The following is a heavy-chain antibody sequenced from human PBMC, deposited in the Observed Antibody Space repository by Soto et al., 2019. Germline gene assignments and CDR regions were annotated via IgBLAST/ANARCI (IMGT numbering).Heavy chain of an antibody. CDR3: ARLYASAWAFDY. CDR2: TYYRSNWFN. D-gene: IGHD6-19*01. V-gene: IGHV6-1*01. CDR1: GDSVSSNSAG. Sequence: PSQTLSLTCAISGDSVSSNSAGWNWIRQSPSRGLEWLGRTYYRSNWFNDYAVSVKGRITINPDTSRNQFSLQLNSVTPEDTAVYYCARLYASAWAFDYWGQGTLVTVSS. J-gene: IGHJ4*02.